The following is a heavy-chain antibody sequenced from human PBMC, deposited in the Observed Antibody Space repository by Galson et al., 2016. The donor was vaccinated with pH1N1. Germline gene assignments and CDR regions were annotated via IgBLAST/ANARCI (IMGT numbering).Heavy chain of an antibody. Sequence: SVKVFCKASGYNFTSYGISWVRQAPGQGLEWMGWISAYNGNTNYAQNLQGRVTMTTDTSTSTAYMELRSLRSDATAVYYYAREGITMVRGIILTTYYGMDVWGQGTTVTVSS. J-gene: IGHJ6*02. V-gene: IGHV1-18*01. D-gene: IGHD3-10*01. CDR3: AREGITMVRGIILTTYYGMDV. CDR2: ISAYNGNT. CDR1: GYNFTSYG.